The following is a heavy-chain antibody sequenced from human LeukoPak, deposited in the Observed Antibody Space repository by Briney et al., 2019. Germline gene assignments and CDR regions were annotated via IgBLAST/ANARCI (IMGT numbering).Heavy chain of an antibody. J-gene: IGHJ4*02. Sequence: PSETLSLTCDVYGGSFSGYYWSWIRQPPGKGLEWIGEINHSGSTNYNPSLKSRVTISVDTSKNQFSLKLSSVTAADTAVYYCASAMVRGVADWGQGTLVTVSS. CDR3: ASAMVRGVAD. CDR1: GGSFSGYY. D-gene: IGHD3-10*01. V-gene: IGHV4-34*01. CDR2: INHSGST.